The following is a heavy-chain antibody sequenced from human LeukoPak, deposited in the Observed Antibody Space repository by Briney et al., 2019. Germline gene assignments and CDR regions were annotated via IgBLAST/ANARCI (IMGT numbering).Heavy chain of an antibody. V-gene: IGHV1-69*05. CDR2: IIPIFGTA. D-gene: IGHD3-22*01. CDR3: ASRNYYDSSGYYPGLGY. CDR1: GGTFSSYA. Sequence: ASVKVSCKASGGTFSSYAISWVRRAPGQGLEWMGGIIPIFGTANYAQKFQGRVTITTDESTSTAYMELSSLRSEDTAVYYCASRNYYDSSGYYPGLGYWGQGTLVTVSS. J-gene: IGHJ4*02.